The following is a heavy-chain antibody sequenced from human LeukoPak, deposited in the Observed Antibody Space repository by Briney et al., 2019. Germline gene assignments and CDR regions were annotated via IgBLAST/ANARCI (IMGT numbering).Heavy chain of an antibody. Sequence: ASVKVSCKASGYTFTTYYMHWVRQAPGQGLEWMGIINPGGGSTSYAQRLKGRVTMTSDTSTSTVYMELSSLRSEGTAVYYCARPAPTGVDAFDIWGQGTLVTVSS. D-gene: IGHD3-10*01. CDR2: INPGGGST. CDR3: ARPAPTGVDAFDI. V-gene: IGHV1-46*01. CDR1: GYTFTTYY. J-gene: IGHJ3*02.